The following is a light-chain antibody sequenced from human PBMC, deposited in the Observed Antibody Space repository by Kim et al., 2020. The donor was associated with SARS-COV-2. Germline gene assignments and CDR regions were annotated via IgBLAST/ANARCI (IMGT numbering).Light chain of an antibody. Sequence: VSPGQTASITCSGDKLVDKYVCWYQQKPGQSPVLVIYEETKRPSGIPERFSGSNSGNTATLTIGGTQAMDEADYYCQAWDSSTVVFGGGTKLTVL. J-gene: IGLJ2*01. V-gene: IGLV3-1*01. CDR3: QAWDSSTVV. CDR1: KLVDKY. CDR2: EET.